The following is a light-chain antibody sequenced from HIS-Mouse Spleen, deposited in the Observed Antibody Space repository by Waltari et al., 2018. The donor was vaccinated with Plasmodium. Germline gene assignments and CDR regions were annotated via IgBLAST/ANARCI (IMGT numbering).Light chain of an antibody. CDR2: KDS. J-gene: IGLJ2*01. Sequence: SYELTQPPSVSVSPGQTARITCSGDALPKQYAYWYQQKPGQAPALVIYKDSERHSGIPERFSGSSSGTTVTLTISGVQAEDEADYYCQSADSSGTYRVFGGGTKLTVL. CDR1: ALPKQY. CDR3: QSADSSGTYRV. V-gene: IGLV3-25*03.